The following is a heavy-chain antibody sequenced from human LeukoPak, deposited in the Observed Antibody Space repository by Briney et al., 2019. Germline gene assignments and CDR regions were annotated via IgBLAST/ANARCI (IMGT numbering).Heavy chain of an antibody. CDR1: GFTFSSFG. V-gene: IGHV3-9*01. D-gene: IGHD2-15*01. CDR2: ISWNSGSI. Sequence: GGSLRLSCAASGFTFSSFGMHWVRQAPGKGLEWVSGISWNSGSIGYADSVKGRFTISRDNAKNSLYLQMNSLRAEDTALYYCATSGGREDYWGQGTLVTVSS. CDR3: ATSGGREDY. J-gene: IGHJ4*02.